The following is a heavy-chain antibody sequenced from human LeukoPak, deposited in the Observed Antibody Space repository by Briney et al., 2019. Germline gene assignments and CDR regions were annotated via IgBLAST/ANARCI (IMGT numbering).Heavy chain of an antibody. CDR3: ARRPQWLYNAFDI. Sequence: KPSETLSLTCTVSGGSISSYYWSWIRQPPGKGLEWIGYIYYSGSTNYNPSLKSRVTISVDTSKNQFSLKLSSVTAADTAVYYCARRPQWLYNAFDIWGQGTMVTVSS. V-gene: IGHV4-59*01. CDR2: IYYSGST. J-gene: IGHJ3*02. CDR1: GGSISSYY. D-gene: IGHD6-19*01.